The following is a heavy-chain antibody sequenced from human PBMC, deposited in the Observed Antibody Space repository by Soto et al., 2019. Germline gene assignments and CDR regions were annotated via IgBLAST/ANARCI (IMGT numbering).Heavy chain of an antibody. Sequence: ASVKVSCKVSGYTLTELSMHWVRQAPGKGLEWMGGFDPEDGKTIYAQKFQGRVTMTGNTSTDTAYMELSSLRSEDTAVYYCARVLRILYIDAFDIWGQGTMVTVSS. CDR2: FDPEDGKT. CDR3: ARVLRILYIDAFDI. D-gene: IGHD2-15*01. V-gene: IGHV1-24*01. J-gene: IGHJ3*02. CDR1: GYTLTELS.